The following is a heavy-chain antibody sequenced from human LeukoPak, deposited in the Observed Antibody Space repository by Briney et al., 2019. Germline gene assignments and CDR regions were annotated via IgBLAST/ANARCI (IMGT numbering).Heavy chain of an antibody. CDR2: TYYRSKWYN. CDR1: GDSVSSNSAA. CDR3: ARSQGRADSNPPLDY. V-gene: IGHV6-1*01. J-gene: IGHJ4*02. Sequence: RSQTLSLTCAISGDSVSSNSAAWNWIRQSPSRGLEWLGRTYYRSKWYNDYAVSVKSRITITPDTTKNKFSLQLNSVTPEDTAVYYCARSQGRADSNPPLDYWGQGTLVTVSS. D-gene: IGHD3-22*01.